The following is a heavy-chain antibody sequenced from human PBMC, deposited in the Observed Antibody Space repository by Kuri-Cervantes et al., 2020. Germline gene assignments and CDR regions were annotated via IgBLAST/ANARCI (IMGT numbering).Heavy chain of an antibody. CDR2: IIPIFGTA. V-gene: IGHV1-69*05. D-gene: IGHD2-2*01. J-gene: IGHJ5*02. Sequence: SVKVSCKASGDTLSSYAFSWVRQAPGQGLEWMGGIIPIFGTANYAQKFQGRVTITTDESTSTAYMELSSLRSEDTAVYYCARVSQYCSSTNCYGYNWFDPWGQGTLVTVSS. CDR1: GDTLSSYA. CDR3: ARVSQYCSSTNCYGYNWFDP.